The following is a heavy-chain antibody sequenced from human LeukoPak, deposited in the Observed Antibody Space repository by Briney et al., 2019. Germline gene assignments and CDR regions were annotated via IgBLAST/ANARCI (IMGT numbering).Heavy chain of an antibody. CDR3: AKDENTHFDY. CDR2: INPNRGGT. J-gene: IGHJ4*02. D-gene: IGHD2-15*01. V-gene: IGHV1-2*02. CDR1: GYTFIGYY. Sequence: GASVKVSCKASGYTFIGYYMHWVRQAPGQGLEWMGWINPNRGGTNYAQKFQGRVTMTRDTSISTAYMELSSLTSDDTAVYYCAKDENTHFDYWGQGILVTVSS.